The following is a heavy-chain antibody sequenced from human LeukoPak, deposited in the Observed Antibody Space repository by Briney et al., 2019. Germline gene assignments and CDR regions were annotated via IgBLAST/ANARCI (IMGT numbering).Heavy chain of an antibody. D-gene: IGHD1-26*01. CDR2: ISHDGSKN. CDR1: GFTFSSYA. Sequence: GGSLRLSCAASGFTFSSYAMHWVRQAPGKGLEWVAVISHDGSKNSYADSVKGRFTISRDNSKSTLYLQMNSLRAEDAAVYYCARDLSGRYSIDYWGQGTLVTVSS. V-gene: IGHV3-30-3*01. CDR3: ARDLSGRYSIDY. J-gene: IGHJ4*02.